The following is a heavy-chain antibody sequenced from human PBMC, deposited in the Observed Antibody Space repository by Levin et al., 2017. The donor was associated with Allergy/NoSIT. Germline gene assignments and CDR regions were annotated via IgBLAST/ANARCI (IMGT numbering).Heavy chain of an antibody. CDR1: GFTFSTYW. Sequence: PGGSLRLSCAASGFTFSTYWMHWVRQAPGKGLVWVSRISTDGSSTNYADSVKGRFIVSRDNTKNTLYLHMNSLRAEDTAVYYCARDPDLGYWGQGTLVTVSS. CDR2: ISTDGSST. J-gene: IGHJ4*02. V-gene: IGHV3-74*01. CDR3: ARDPDLGY.